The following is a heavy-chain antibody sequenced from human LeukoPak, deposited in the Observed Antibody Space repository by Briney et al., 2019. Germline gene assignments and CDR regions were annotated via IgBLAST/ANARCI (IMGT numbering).Heavy chain of an antibody. CDR2: IYYSGST. D-gene: IGHD3-3*01. Sequence: SETLSLTCAVYGGSFSGYYWSWIRQPPGKGLEWIGSIYYSGSTYYNPSLKSRVTISVDTSKNQFSLKLSSVTAADTAVYYCARQAYDFWSQPNWFDPWGQGTLVTVSS. V-gene: IGHV4-34*01. CDR1: GGSFSGYY. J-gene: IGHJ5*02. CDR3: ARQAYDFWSQPNWFDP.